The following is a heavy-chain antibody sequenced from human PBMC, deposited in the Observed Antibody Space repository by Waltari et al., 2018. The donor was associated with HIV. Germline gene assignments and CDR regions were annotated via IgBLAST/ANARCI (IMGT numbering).Heavy chain of an antibody. Sequence: EEQLVESGGGLVNPGGSLRLSCEASGFSFGDYAMNWVRQSPGKGLEWIADISSSSFNIKYADSVRGRFTIYRDNTQNALSLQMNNLIDEDTADYFCARDTLNFFFGLDLWGHGTPVTVSS. V-gene: IGHV3-21*05. CDR3: ARDTLNFFFGLDL. CDR2: ISSSSFNI. CDR1: GFSFGDYA. J-gene: IGHJ6*02.